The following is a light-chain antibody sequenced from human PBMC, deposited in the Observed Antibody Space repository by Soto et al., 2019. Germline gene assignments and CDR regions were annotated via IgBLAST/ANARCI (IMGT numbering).Light chain of an antibody. CDR3: AAWDDSLSAWV. CDR2: SNN. V-gene: IGLV1-47*02. Sequence: QAVVSQPPSASGTPGQTVIISCSGSRSDIGSNFVNWYQHLPGTAPKLLIYSNNQRPSGVPDRFSGSKSGTSASLAITGLRSEDEADYYCAAWDDSLSAWVFGGGTQLTVL. J-gene: IGLJ3*02. CDR1: RSDIGSNF.